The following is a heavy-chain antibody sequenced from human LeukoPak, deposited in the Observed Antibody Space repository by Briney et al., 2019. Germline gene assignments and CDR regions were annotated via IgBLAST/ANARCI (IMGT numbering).Heavy chain of an antibody. Sequence: ASVKVSCKASGYTFTGYYMHWVRQAPGQGLEWMGWINPNSGGTNYAQKFQGRVTMTRDTSISTAYVELSRLRSDDTAVYYCARDDFGDYVPFDYWGQGTLVTVSS. J-gene: IGHJ4*02. D-gene: IGHD4-17*01. CDR1: GYTFTGYY. CDR3: ARDDFGDYVPFDY. CDR2: INPNSGGT. V-gene: IGHV1-2*02.